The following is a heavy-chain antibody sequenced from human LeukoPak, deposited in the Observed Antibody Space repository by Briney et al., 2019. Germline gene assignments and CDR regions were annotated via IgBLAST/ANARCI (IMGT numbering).Heavy chain of an antibody. D-gene: IGHD1-26*01. CDR2: ISAYNGST. Sequence: ASVKVSCKASGYTFTSYYMHWVRQAPGQGLEWMGWISAYNGSTNYAQKLQGRVTMTTDTSTSIAYMELRSLRSDDTAVYYCARGSGSYYPSYWYFDLWGRGTLVTVSS. CDR3: ARGSGSYYPSYWYFDL. CDR1: GYTFTSYY. V-gene: IGHV1-18*04. J-gene: IGHJ2*01.